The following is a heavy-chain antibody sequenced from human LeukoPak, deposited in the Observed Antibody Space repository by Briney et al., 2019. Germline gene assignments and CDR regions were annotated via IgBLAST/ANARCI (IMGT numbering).Heavy chain of an antibody. CDR1: EYSSTNYW. D-gene: IGHD1-26*01. CDR3: ARSGSLGTFDI. Sequence: GESLEISCKGSEYSSTNYWIGWVRQMPGKGLEWMGIIYPGDSDTRYSPSFQGQVTISADKSISTAYLQWSSLRASETAMYYCARSGSLGTFDIWGQGTLVTVSS. V-gene: IGHV5-51*01. J-gene: IGHJ3*02. CDR2: IYPGDSDT.